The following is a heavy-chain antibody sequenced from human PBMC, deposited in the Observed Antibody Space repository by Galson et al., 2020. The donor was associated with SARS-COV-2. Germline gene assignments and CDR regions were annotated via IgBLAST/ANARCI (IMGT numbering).Heavy chain of an antibody. V-gene: IGHV3-21*01. D-gene: IGHD4-17*01. CDR3: ARVPTYGDPEFCYYYGRDV. Sequence: TGGSLRLSCAASGFTFSSYSMTWVRQAPGQGLEWVSSISSSSSYIYYADPAKGRSTISRDNAKNSLYLQMNSLRAEDTAVYYCARVPTYGDPEFCYYYGRDVWGQGTTVTVSS. J-gene: IGHJ6*02. CDR1: GFTFSSYS. CDR2: ISSSSSYI.